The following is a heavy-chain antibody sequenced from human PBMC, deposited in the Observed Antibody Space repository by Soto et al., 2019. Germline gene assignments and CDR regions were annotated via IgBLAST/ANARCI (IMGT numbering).Heavy chain of an antibody. CDR1: GFTFSSYS. D-gene: IGHD3-9*01. J-gene: IGHJ6*02. V-gene: IGHV3-21*01. CDR3: VRNGVLRYCDWLPPLEYLYGMDV. Sequence: GGSLRHSCAASGFTFSSYSMNWVRQAPGKGLEWVSSISSSSSYIYYADPEKGRFTISRDNAKNSPHQQMNSLSADATAVYYFVRNGVLRYCDWLPPLEYLYGMDVWGQGTTVTVSS. CDR2: ISSSSSYI.